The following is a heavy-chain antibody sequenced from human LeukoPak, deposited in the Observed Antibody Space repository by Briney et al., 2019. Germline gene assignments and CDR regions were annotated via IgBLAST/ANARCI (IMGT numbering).Heavy chain of an antibody. D-gene: IGHD5-18*01. Sequence: VASVKVSCKASGYTFTSYGISWVRQAPGQGLEWMGWISAYNGNTNYAQKLQGRVTMTTDTSTSTAYMELRSLRSDDTAVYYCARDDTAMVPYGMDVWGQGTTVTVSS. J-gene: IGHJ6*02. V-gene: IGHV1-18*01. CDR2: ISAYNGNT. CDR3: ARDDTAMVPYGMDV. CDR1: GYTFTSYG.